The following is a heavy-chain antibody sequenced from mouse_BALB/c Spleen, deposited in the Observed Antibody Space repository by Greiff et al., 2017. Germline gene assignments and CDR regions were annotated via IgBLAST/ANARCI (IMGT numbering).Heavy chain of an antibody. CDR1: GYTFTSYT. V-gene: IGHV1-4*02. D-gene: IGHD1-1*01. J-gene: IGHJ2*01. CDR3: ARARGVVAHDY. CDR2: INPSSGYT. Sequence: VQLQQSAAELARPGASVKMSCKASGYTFTSYTMHWVKQRPGQGLEWIGYINPSSGYTEYNQKFKDKTTLTADKSSSTAYMQLSSLTSEDSAVYYCARARGVVAHDYWGQGTTLTVSS.